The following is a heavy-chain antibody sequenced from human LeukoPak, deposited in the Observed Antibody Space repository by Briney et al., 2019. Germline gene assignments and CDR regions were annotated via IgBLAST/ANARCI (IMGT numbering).Heavy chain of an antibody. CDR1: GYDFPNYW. J-gene: IGHJ4*02. D-gene: IGHD5-24*01. Sequence: GESLKISCKGSGYDFPNYWIAWVRQMPGKGLECIGIIYPGDSEIRYSPSFQGQVTFSADKSISTAYLQWSSLRASDTAMYYCARCGEMATISSCYFDYWGQGTLVTVSS. V-gene: IGHV5-51*01. CDR2: IYPGDSEI. CDR3: ARCGEMATISSCYFDY.